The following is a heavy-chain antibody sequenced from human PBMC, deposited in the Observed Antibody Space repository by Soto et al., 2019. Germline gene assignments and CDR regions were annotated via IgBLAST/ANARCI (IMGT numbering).Heavy chain of an antibody. J-gene: IGHJ4*02. CDR1: GASMTSGSYY. D-gene: IGHD2-21*01. Sequence: QVQLRESGPGLVKPSQPLSLICTVSGASMTSGSYYWTWIRQHPVRGLEWIGYTHFTGLSYANPSLQSRVSISTDTSKNLFSLKLTSVTSADAAMYYCSAQRIAQGQYEDYWGQGTLVTVSS. CDR2: THFTGLS. CDR3: SAQRIAQGQYEDY. V-gene: IGHV4-31*03.